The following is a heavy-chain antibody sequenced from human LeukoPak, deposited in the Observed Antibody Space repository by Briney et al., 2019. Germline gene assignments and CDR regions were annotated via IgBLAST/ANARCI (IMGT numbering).Heavy chain of an antibody. CDR1: GGSISSYY. CDR2: IYYSGST. V-gene: IGHV4-59*01. D-gene: IGHD5-24*01. Sequence: SETLSLTCTVSGGSISSYYWSWVRQPPGKGLEWLGYIYYSGSTNYNPSLKSRVTISVDTSKNQFSLKLSSVTAADTAVYYCARVDTDGYPAINYWGQGTLVTVSS. J-gene: IGHJ4*02. CDR3: ARVDTDGYPAINY.